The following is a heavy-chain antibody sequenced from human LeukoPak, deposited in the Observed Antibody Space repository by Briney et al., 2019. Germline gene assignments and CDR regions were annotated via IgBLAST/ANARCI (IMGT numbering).Heavy chain of an antibody. CDR2: INQSGST. D-gene: IGHD3-22*01. Sequence: SETLSLTCAVYGGSFSDYYWSWIRQAPGRGLEWIGEINQSGSTDYNPSLKSRVIISIDTSKTQFSLKLSSVTAADTAVYYCARDYDSSGYYPFYWGQGTPVTVSS. CDR3: ARDYDSSGYYPFY. J-gene: IGHJ4*02. V-gene: IGHV4-34*01. CDR1: GGSFSDYY.